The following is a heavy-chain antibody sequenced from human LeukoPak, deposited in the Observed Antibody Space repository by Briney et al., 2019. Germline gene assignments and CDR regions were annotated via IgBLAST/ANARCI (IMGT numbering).Heavy chain of an antibody. D-gene: IGHD2-15*01. CDR1: GFTFSNYW. CDR2: IRRDGSQI. J-gene: IGHJ3*02. Sequence: PGGSLRLSCAASGFTFSNYWMTWVRQAPGKGLEWVANIRRDGSQIHYVDSVKGRFTISRDNAKNPLSLQMNSLRAEDTAIYYCARDDSPTLAGPAYYDAFDIWGQGIMVTVSS. CDR3: ARDDSPTLAGPAYYDAFDI. V-gene: IGHV3-7*01.